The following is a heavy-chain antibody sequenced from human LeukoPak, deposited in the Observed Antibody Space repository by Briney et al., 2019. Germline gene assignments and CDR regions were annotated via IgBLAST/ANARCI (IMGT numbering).Heavy chain of an antibody. J-gene: IGHJ4*02. V-gene: IGHV3-23*01. CDR2: ISGSGGST. CDR3: TTDYPARGSGSYNY. D-gene: IGHD1-26*01. CDR1: GFTFSSYA. Sequence: GGSLRLSCAASGFTFSSYAMSWVRQAPGKGLEWVSAISGSGGSTYYADSVKGRFTISRDNSKNTLYLQMNSLKTEDTAVYYCTTDYPARGSGSYNYWGQGTLVTVSS.